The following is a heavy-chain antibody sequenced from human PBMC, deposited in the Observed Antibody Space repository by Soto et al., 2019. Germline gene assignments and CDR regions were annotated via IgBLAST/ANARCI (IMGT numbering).Heavy chain of an antibody. Sequence: SETLSLTCTVSGGSISSYYWSWIRKPPGKGLEWIGYIYYSGSTNYNPSLKSRVTISVDTSKNQFSLKLSSVAAAGTAVYYCARVGSSIATRPFDYWGQGTLVTVSS. D-gene: IGHD6-6*01. J-gene: IGHJ4*02. CDR2: IYYSGST. V-gene: IGHV4-59*08. CDR3: ARVGSSIATRPFDY. CDR1: GGSISSYY.